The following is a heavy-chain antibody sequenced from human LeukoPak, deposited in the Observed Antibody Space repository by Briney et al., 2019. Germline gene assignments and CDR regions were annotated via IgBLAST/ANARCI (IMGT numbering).Heavy chain of an antibody. CDR2: VYYSGKI. CDR3: ARSRNPLRIPMSYCSSTSCYTPYYYYMDV. CDR1: GGSISSVNYY. Sequence: PSETLSLTCVVSGGSISSVNYYWNWIRQHPGKGLEWIGYVYYSGKIYYNPSLKSRLTISVDTSKNQFSLKLSSVTSADTAVYYCARSRNPLRIPMSYCSSTSCYTPYYYYMDVWGKGTTVTVSS. D-gene: IGHD2-2*02. J-gene: IGHJ6*03. V-gene: IGHV4-31*11.